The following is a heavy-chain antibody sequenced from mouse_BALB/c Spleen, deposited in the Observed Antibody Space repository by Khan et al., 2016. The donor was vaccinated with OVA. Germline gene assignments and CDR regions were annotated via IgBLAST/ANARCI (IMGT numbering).Heavy chain of an antibody. Sequence: EVQLQESGPGLVKPSQSLSLTCTVTGYSITSDYAWNWLRQFPGNKLEWMGYISYSGNTKYNPSLKSRISITRDTSKNQFFLQLNSVTPEDTATYYCARIYGGDFDYWGQGTTLTVSS. CDR2: ISYSGNT. CDR3: ARIYGGDFDY. J-gene: IGHJ2*01. CDR1: GYSITSDYA. V-gene: IGHV3-2*02. D-gene: IGHD1-1*01.